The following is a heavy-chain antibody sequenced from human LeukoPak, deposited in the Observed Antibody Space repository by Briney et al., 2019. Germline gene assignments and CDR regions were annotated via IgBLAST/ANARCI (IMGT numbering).Heavy chain of an antibody. D-gene: IGHD3-10*01. J-gene: IGHJ4*02. Sequence: GGSLRLSCAASGFTFSSYSMNWVRQAPGKGLEWVSSIGGSGSYIYYADSVKGRFTISRDNAKNSLYLQMNSLRAEDTAVYYCAKAGRDWGQGTLVTVSS. CDR1: GFTFSSYS. CDR3: AKAGRD. CDR2: IGGSGSYI. V-gene: IGHV3-21*04.